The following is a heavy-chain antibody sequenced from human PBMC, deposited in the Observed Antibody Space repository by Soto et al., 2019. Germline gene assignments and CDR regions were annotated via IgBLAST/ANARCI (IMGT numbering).Heavy chain of an antibody. D-gene: IGHD6-13*01. CDR3: ARDTSSNWYYFDY. V-gene: IGHV1-46*01. CDR2: INPSGDST. J-gene: IGHJ4*02. Sequence: ASVKVSCKASGYTFASFYMHWVRQAPGQGLEWMGIINPSGDSTTYAQKFQGRVTMTRDTSTSTVYMELSSLRSEDTAVYYCARDTSSNWYYFDYWGQGTRVTVSS. CDR1: GYTFASFY.